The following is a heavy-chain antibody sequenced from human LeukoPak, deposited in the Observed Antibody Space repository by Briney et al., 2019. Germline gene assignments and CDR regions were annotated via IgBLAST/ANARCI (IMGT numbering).Heavy chain of an antibody. D-gene: IGHD3-22*01. CDR3: ARVTHYYDSSGYGY. J-gene: IGHJ4*02. V-gene: IGHV1-2*02. CDR1: GYTFTSYY. CDR2: INPNSGGT. Sequence: GASVKVSCKASGYTFTSYYMHWVRQAPGQGLEWMGWINPNSGGTNYAQKFQGRVTMTRDTSISTAYMELSRLRSDDTAVYYCARVTHYYDSSGYGYWGQGTLVTVSS.